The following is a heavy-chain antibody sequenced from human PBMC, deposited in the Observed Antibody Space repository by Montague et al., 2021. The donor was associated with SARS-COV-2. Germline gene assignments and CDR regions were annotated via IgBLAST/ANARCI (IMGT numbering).Heavy chain of an antibody. CDR2: INHSGST. J-gene: IGHJ6*02. V-gene: IGHV4-34*01. CDR1: GGSFSGYY. D-gene: IGHD2-2*01. CDR3: TREGYQVLWSDYYYYGMDV. Sequence: SETLSLTCAVYGGSFSGYYWSWIRQPPGKGLEWIGEINHSGSTNXNPSLKRRVTISVDTSKNQFSLKLRSVTAADTAVYYCTREGYQVLWSDYYYYGMDVWGQGTTVTVSS.